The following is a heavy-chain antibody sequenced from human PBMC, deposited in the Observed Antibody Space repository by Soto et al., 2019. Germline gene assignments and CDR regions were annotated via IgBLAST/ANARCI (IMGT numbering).Heavy chain of an antibody. CDR1: GGSISSSSYY. Sequence: SETLSLTCTVSGGSISSSSYYWGWIRQPPGKGLEWIGSIYYSGSTYYNPSLKSRVTISVDTSKNQFSLKLSSVTAADTAVYYCARQLRDYYGSGSALRWFDPWGQGTLVTVSS. D-gene: IGHD3-10*01. V-gene: IGHV4-39*01. J-gene: IGHJ5*02. CDR3: ARQLRDYYGSGSALRWFDP. CDR2: IYYSGST.